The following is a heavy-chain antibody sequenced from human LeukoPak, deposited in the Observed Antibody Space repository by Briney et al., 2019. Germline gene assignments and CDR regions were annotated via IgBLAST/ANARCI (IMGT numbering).Heavy chain of an antibody. J-gene: IGHJ4*02. CDR1: GLTFTDFW. V-gene: IGHV3-7*01. CDR2: INPDGNEK. CDR3: SGRDSSRSPRAY. D-gene: IGHD6-13*01. Sequence: GGSLRLSCAASGLTFTDFWTNWVRLAPGRGLEWLANINPDGNEKYYVDSVKGRFAMSRDNAKNEVYPEMNSLRAEDTGVYYCSGRDSSRSPRAYWGQGTLVSASS.